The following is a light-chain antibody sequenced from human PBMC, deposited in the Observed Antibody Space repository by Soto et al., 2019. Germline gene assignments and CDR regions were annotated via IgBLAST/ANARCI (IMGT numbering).Light chain of an antibody. V-gene: IGKV3-15*01. CDR2: DAS. Sequence: EIVLTQSPSTLSVSPGERATLSCRASQSVNSNLAWYRQKPGQAPTLLISDASTRATGVPARFSGSGSGTESDLTISSLQSEDSAIDYCQEYNVWPPLTFGGGTKVEIK. CDR1: QSVNSN. CDR3: QEYNVWPPLT. J-gene: IGKJ4*01.